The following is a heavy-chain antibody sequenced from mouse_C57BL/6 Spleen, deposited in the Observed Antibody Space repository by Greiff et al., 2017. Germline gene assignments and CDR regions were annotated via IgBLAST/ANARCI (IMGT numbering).Heavy chain of an antibody. V-gene: IGHV1-61*01. CDR1: GYTFTSYW. Sequence: QVQLQQPGAELVRPGSSVKLSCKASGYTFTSYWMDWVKQRPGQGLEWIGNIYPSDSETHYNQKFKDKATLTVDKSSSTAYMQLSSLTSEDSAVYYCARGRLRRGENFDYWGQGTTRTVSS. CDR2: IYPSDSET. CDR3: ARGRLRRGENFDY. D-gene: IGHD2-4*01. J-gene: IGHJ2*01.